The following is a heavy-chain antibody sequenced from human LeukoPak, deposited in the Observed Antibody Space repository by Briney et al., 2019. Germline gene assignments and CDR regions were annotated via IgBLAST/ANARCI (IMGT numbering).Heavy chain of an antibody. Sequence: PGGSLRLSCAASGFTFSSYAMGWVRQAPGKGLEWVSAISGSGSSTYYADSVKGRFTISRDNSKNTPYLQMNTLRAEDTAMYYCARDRYGSGSYFGYWGQVTLVTVSS. V-gene: IGHV3-23*01. CDR3: ARDRYGSGSYFGY. D-gene: IGHD3-10*01. CDR1: GFTFSSYA. J-gene: IGHJ4*02. CDR2: ISGSGSST.